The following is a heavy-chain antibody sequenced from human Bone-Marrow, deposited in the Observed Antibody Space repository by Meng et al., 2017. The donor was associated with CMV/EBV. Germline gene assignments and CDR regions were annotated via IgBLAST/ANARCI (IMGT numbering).Heavy chain of an antibody. CDR3: ARDFPHRRVQFGNS. V-gene: IGHV3-74*01. D-gene: IGHD4-23*01. CDR1: GFSLSSYW. Sequence: GGSLSLSCAVSGFSLSSYWMHWVRQTPEKGLVWVSRTDIDGIKTFYADSVKGRFTISRDNAKNTLYLQMNSLRAEDSGVYYCARDFPHRRVQFGNSGGQGTLVTVSS. CDR2: TDIDGIKT. J-gene: IGHJ4*02.